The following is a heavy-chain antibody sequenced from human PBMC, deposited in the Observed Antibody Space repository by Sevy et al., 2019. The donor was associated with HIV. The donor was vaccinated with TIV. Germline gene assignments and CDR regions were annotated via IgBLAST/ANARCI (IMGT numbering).Heavy chain of an antibody. CDR3: ARGISRYYDSSGYYDY. CDR1: GGTFSSYA. D-gene: IGHD3-22*01. CDR2: IIPIFGTA. V-gene: IGHV1-69*13. Sequence: ASVKVSCKASGGTFSSYAISWVRQAPGQGLEWMGGIIPIFGTANYAQKFQGRVTITADESTSTAYMELGSLRSGDTAVYYCARGISRYYDSSGYYDYWGQGTLVTVSS. J-gene: IGHJ4*02.